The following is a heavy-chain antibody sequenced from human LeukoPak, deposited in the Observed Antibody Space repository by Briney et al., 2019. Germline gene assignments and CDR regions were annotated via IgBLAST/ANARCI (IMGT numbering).Heavy chain of an antibody. CDR3: AKNITGTADF. Sequence: GGSLRLSCAASGFTFSTYAMSWVRQGPGKGLEWVSAISGSGVSTYYADSVKGRFTISRDNSKNTLYLQMNSLRAEDTAVFYCAKNITGTADFWGQGTMVTVSS. V-gene: IGHV3-23*01. CDR1: GFTFSTYA. CDR2: ISGSGVST. J-gene: IGHJ3*01. D-gene: IGHD1-20*01.